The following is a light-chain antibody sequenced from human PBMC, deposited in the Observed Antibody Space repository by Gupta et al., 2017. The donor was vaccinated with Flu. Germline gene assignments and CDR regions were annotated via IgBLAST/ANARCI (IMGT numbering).Light chain of an antibody. CDR1: QSISKS. CDR2: GAS. Sequence: DIQVTQSPSSLSASVGDRVTITCRASQSISKSLNWYQQKAGNAPKLLIYGASSLQSGVPSRFSGTGSGTDFTLTISRLQAGDFATYYCQQTYSTVHTFGQGTKVAI. V-gene: IGKV1-39*01. CDR3: QQTYSTVHT. J-gene: IGKJ2*01.